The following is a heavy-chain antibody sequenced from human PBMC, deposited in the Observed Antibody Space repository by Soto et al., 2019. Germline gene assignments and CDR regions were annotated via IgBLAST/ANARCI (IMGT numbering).Heavy chain of an antibody. V-gene: IGHV1-8*01. CDR2: MNPNSGNT. D-gene: IGHD3-9*01. CDR3: ARIYYDILTGRFYDAFDI. CDR1: GYTFTSYD. J-gene: IGHJ3*02. Sequence: ASVKVSCKASGYTFTSYDINWVRQATGQGLEWMGWMNPNSGNTGYAQKFQGRVTMTRNTSISTAYMELSSLRSEDTAVYYCARIYYDILTGRFYDAFDIWGQGTMVTVSS.